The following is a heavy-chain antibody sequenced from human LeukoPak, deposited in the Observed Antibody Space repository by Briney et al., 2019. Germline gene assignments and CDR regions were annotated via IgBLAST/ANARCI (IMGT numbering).Heavy chain of an antibody. V-gene: IGHV3-48*01. Sequence: GGSLRLSCAASGFTFSSYSMNWVRQAPGKGLERVSYISSSSSTIYYADSVKGRFTISRDNAKNSLYLQMNSLRAEDTAVYYCARDSNFWSGYFPRWFDYWGQGTLVTVSS. CDR1: GFTFSSYS. CDR2: ISSSSSTI. CDR3: ARDSNFWSGYFPRWFDY. D-gene: IGHD3-3*01. J-gene: IGHJ4*02.